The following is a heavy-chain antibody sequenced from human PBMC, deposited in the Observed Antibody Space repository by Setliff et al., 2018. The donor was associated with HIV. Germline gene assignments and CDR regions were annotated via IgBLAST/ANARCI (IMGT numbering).Heavy chain of an antibody. J-gene: IGHJ4*01. Sequence: ASVKVSCKTSGYTFTGYYVHWVRQAPGQRLEWMGWMTPYSGNTGYAQKFQGRVSMTRNTSISTAYMELSSLRSEDTAVYYCARVGSYWTQFDYWGQGTLVTVSS. D-gene: IGHD2-15*01. CDR3: ARVGSYWTQFDY. V-gene: IGHV1-8*02. CDR1: GYTFTGYY. CDR2: MTPYSGNT.